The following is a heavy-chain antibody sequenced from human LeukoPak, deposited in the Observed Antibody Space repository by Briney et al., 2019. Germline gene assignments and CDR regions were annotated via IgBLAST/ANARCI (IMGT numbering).Heavy chain of an antibody. CDR3: ARVDRYSSSPSSFDY. Sequence: GGSLRLSCGASGFXFSSFEMNWVRQAPGKGLEWVSCVSNSGSTIYYADSMKGRFTISRDNAKNSLYLQMNSLRAEDTAVYYCARVDRYSSSPSSFDYWGQGTLVTVSS. CDR2: VSNSGSTI. D-gene: IGHD6-13*01. CDR1: GFXFSSFE. J-gene: IGHJ4*02. V-gene: IGHV3-48*03.